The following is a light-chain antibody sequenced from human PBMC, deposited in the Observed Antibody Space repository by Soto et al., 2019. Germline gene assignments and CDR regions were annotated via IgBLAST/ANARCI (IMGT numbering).Light chain of an antibody. V-gene: IGKV3-11*01. CDR2: DAS. Sequence: EIVLTQSPVTLSLYPGERATLSCRASQSVRTDLAWYQVKPGPAPRLLIYDASRRASGVPARFSGSGSGTDFTLTVSSLEPEYFRVYVCQQRNTCLHISCDQGTGLEIK. CDR1: QSVRTD. J-gene: IGKJ5*01. CDR3: QQRNTCLHIS.